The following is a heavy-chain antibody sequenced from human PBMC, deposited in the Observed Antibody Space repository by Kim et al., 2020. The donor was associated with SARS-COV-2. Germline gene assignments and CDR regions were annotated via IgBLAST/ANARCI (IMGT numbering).Heavy chain of an antibody. CDR1: GYTFTSYY. Sequence: ASVKVSCKASGYTFTSYYMHWVRQAPGQGLEWMGIINPSGDSTSYAQKFQGRVTMTRDTSTSTVYMELSSLRSEDTAVYYCARDLRQQLFGMDVWGQGTTVTVSS. CDR2: INPSGDST. CDR3: ARDLRQQLFGMDV. V-gene: IGHV1-46*01. D-gene: IGHD6-13*01. J-gene: IGHJ6*02.